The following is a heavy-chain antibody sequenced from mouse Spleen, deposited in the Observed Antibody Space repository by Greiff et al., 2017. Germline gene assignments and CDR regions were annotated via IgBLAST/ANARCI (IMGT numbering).Heavy chain of an antibody. Sequence: VQLKESGAELVRPGASVKLSCTASGFNIKDDYMHWVKQRPEQGLEWIGWIDPENGDTEYASKFQGKATITADTSSNTAYLQLSSLTSEDTAVYYCTTKYGSSPYFDYWGQGTTLTVSS. CDR1: GFNIKDDY. J-gene: IGHJ2*01. V-gene: IGHV14-4*01. CDR2: IDPENGDT. CDR3: TTKYGSSPYFDY. D-gene: IGHD2-10*02.